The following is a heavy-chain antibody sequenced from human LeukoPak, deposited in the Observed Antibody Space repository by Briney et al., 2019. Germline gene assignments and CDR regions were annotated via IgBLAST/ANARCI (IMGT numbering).Heavy chain of an antibody. V-gene: IGHV4-4*09. CDR3: ARRFNCSSTSCRGSRAFDL. D-gene: IGHD2-2*01. CDR1: GGSISGYY. J-gene: IGHJ3*01. Sequence: SETLSLTCTVSGGSISGYYWSWVRQPPGKGRECIGYIYTSGSTNYNPSLKSRVTISVDTSKNQFSLKLSSVTAAATAVYYCARRFNCSSTSCRGSRAFDLWGQGTMVTVSS. CDR2: IYTSGST.